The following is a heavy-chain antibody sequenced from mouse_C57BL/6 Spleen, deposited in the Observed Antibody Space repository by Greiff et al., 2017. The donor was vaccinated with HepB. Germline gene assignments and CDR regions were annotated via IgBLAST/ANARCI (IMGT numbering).Heavy chain of an antibody. CDR2: ISDGGSYT. D-gene: IGHD1-1*01. V-gene: IGHV5-4*03. CDR1: GFTFSSYA. J-gene: IGHJ2*01. CDR3: ARPYYGSTYFDY. Sequence: EVKLMESGGGLVKPGGSLKLSCAASGFTFSSYAMSWVRQTPEKRLEWVATISDGGSYTYYPDNVKGRFTISRDNAKNNLYLQMSHLKSEDTAMYYCARPYYGSTYFDYWGQGTTLTVSS.